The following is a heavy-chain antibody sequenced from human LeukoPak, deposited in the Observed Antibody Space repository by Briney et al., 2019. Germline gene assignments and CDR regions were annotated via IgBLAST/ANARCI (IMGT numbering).Heavy chain of an antibody. CDR3: ASADSSGHVGY. D-gene: IGHD3-22*01. CDR2: IYYSGST. Sequence: SETLSLTCTVYGGSISSYYWSWIRQPPGKGLEWIGYIYYSGSTNYNPSLKSRVTISVDTSKNQFSLKLSSVTAADTAVYYCASADSSGHVGYWGQGTLVTVSS. V-gene: IGHV4-59*01. J-gene: IGHJ4*02. CDR1: GGSISSYY.